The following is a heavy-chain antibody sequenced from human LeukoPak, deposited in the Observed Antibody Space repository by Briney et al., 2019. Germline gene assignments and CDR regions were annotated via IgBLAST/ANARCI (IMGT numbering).Heavy chain of an antibody. Sequence: KTSETLSLTCTVSGGSISSYYWSWIRQPPGKGLEWIGYIYYSGSTNYNPSLKSRVTISVDTSKNQFSLKLSSVTAADTAVYYCARAYYDSSGYYFDYWGQGTLVTVSS. CDR2: IYYSGST. CDR1: GGSISSYY. D-gene: IGHD3-22*01. CDR3: ARAYYDSSGYYFDY. V-gene: IGHV4-59*01. J-gene: IGHJ4*02.